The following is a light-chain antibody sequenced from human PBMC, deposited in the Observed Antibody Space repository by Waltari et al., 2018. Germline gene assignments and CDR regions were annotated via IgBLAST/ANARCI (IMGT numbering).Light chain of an antibody. Sequence: DIQVTQSPSSLAASVGDRVIITCWTSQSIGKYLNWYQQKPGKAPKLLIYAASSLHSGVSSRFSGSGSGTDFTLTISSLQPEDFASYYCQQSDTIPHSFGQGTKLQIK. CDR3: QQSDTIPHS. CDR1: QSIGKY. V-gene: IGKV1-39*01. CDR2: AAS. J-gene: IGKJ2*01.